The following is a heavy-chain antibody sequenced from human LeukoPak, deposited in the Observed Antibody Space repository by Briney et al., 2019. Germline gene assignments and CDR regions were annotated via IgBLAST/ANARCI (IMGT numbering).Heavy chain of an antibody. J-gene: IGHJ4*02. D-gene: IGHD6-19*01. V-gene: IGHV4-61*02. CDR2: IYTSGST. CDR1: GGSISSGSYF. Sequence: SETLSLTRTVSGGSISSGSYFWSWIRQPAGKGLEWIGRIYTSGSTNYNPSLKSRITISLDTSMNQFSLNLSSVTAAETAVYYCARERAVAGPYYFDYWGPGILVTVSS. CDR3: ARERAVAGPYYFDY.